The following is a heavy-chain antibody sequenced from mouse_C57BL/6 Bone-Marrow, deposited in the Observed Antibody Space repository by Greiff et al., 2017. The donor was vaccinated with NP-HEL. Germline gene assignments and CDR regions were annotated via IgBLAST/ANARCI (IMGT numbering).Heavy chain of an antibody. V-gene: IGHV5-6*01. Sequence: EVHLVESGGDLVKPGGSLKLSCAASGFTFSSYGMSWVRQTPDKRLEWVATISSGGSYTYYPDSVKGRFTISRDNAKNTLYLQMSSLKSEDTAMYYCARRGSGYYAMDYWGQGTSVTVSS. D-gene: IGHD3-2*02. CDR1: GFTFSSYG. CDR3: ARRGSGYYAMDY. J-gene: IGHJ4*01. CDR2: ISSGGSYT.